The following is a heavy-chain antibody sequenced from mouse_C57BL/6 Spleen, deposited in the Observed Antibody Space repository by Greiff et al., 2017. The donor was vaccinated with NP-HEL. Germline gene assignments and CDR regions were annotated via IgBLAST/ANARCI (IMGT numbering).Heavy chain of an antibody. CDR1: GYSFTDYN. CDR3: ARGFTTVNYFDY. J-gene: IGHJ2*01. D-gene: IGHD1-1*01. CDR2: INPNYGTT. V-gene: IGHV1-39*01. Sequence: EVQGVESGPELVKPGASVKISCKASGYSFTDYNMNWVKQSNGKSLEWIGVINPNYGTTSYNQKFKGKATLTVDQSSSTAYMQLNSLTSEDSAVYYCARGFTTVNYFDYWGQGTTLTVSS.